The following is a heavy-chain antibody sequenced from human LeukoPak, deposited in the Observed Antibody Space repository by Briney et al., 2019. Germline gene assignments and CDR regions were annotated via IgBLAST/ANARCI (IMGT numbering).Heavy chain of an antibody. CDR2: INHSGST. V-gene: IGHV4-34*01. Sequence: SETLSLTCAVYGGSFSGCYWSWIRQPPGKGLEWIGEINHSGSTNYNPSLKSRVTISVDTSKNQFSLKLSSVTAADTAVYYCARLVGFVARDGFNYYFDYWGQGTLVTVSS. CDR1: GGSFSGCY. D-gene: IGHD5-24*01. J-gene: IGHJ4*02. CDR3: ARLVGFVARDGFNYYFDY.